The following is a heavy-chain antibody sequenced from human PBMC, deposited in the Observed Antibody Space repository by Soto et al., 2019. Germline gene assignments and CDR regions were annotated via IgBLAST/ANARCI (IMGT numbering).Heavy chain of an antibody. V-gene: IGHV5-10-1*01. CDR1: GYSFTSYW. J-gene: IGHJ4*02. D-gene: IGHD3-16*01. Sequence: GESLKISCKGSGYSFTSYWISWVRQMPGKGLEWMGRIDPSDSYTNYSPSFQGHVTISADKSISTAYLQWSSLKASDTAMYYCALPPARHYDYVWGSYRKDYWRQGTLVTVSS. CDR3: ALPPARHYDYVWGSYRKDY. CDR2: IDPSDSYT.